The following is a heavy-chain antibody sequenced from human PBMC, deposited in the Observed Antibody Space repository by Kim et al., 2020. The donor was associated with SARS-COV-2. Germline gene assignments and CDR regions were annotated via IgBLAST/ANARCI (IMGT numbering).Heavy chain of an antibody. CDR1: GGSISSYY. CDR2: IYYSGST. Sequence: SETLSLTCTVSGGSISSYYWSWIRQPPGKGLEWIGYIYYSGSTNYNPSLKSRVTISVDTSKNQFSLKLSSVTAADTTVYYCSRIVGARGFYPWGQGTLGT. V-gene: IGHV4-59*01. J-gene: IGHJ5*02. CDR3: SRIVGARGFYP. D-gene: IGHD1-26*01.